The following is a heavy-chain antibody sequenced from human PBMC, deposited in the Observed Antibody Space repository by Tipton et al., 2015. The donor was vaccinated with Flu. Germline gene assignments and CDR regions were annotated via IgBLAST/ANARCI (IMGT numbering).Heavy chain of an antibody. CDR1: GFTLSDYW. J-gene: IGHJ4*02. D-gene: IGHD3-10*01. CDR2: IRQDGNER. CDR3: VRKGFGDY. V-gene: IGHV3-7*01. Sequence: SLRLSCAASGFTLSDYWMAWVRQAPGKGLEWVANIRQDGNERYYVDSVQGRFTISRDNAKNSLFLEMNSLRAEDTAVYYCVRKGFGDYWGQGSLVTVSS.